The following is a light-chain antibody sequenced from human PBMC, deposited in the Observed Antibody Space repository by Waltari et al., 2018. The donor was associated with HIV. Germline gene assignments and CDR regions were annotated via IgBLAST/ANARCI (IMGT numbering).Light chain of an antibody. CDR1: RSDVGSYNL. CDR3: CSYAGSSTLV. Sequence: QSALTQPASVSGSPGQSITISCTGTRSDVGSYNLVPCYQQHPGKATELMIYEGSKRPSGVSNRFSGSKSGNTASLTISGLQAEDEADYYCCSYAGSSTLVFGGGTKLTVL. V-gene: IGLV2-23*01. J-gene: IGLJ3*02. CDR2: EGS.